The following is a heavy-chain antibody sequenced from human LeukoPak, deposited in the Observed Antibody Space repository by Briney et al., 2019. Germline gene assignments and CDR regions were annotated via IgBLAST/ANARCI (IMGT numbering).Heavy chain of an antibody. V-gene: IGHV3-23*01. J-gene: IGHJ3*02. Sequence: PGATLRLSCAASGFTFSSYGMSWVRQAPGKGLEWVSGISGSGGSTYHADAVKGRFTISRDNSKNTLNLQMNSLRAEDTAVYYCAREMATSNDAFDIWGQGTMVTVSS. CDR1: GFTFSSYG. D-gene: IGHD5-24*01. CDR3: AREMATSNDAFDI. CDR2: ISGSGGST.